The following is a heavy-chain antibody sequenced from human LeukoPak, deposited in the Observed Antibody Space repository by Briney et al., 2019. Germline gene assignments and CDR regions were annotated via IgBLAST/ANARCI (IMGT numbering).Heavy chain of an antibody. Sequence: PSETLSLTCTVSGGSISSGSYYWSWIRQPAGKGLEWIGEIYHSGSTNYNPSLKSRVTISVDKSKNQFSLKLSSVTAADTAVYYCARDGRVEDGYCSSTSCYGDAPNWFDPWGQGTLVTVSS. CDR2: IYHSGST. CDR1: GGSISSGSYY. V-gene: IGHV4-61*10. D-gene: IGHD2-2*03. J-gene: IGHJ5*02. CDR3: ARDGRVEDGYCSSTSCYGDAPNWFDP.